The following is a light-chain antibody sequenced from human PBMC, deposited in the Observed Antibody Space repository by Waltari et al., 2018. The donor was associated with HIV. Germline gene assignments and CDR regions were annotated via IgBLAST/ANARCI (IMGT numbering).Light chain of an antibody. V-gene: IGLV1-40*01. Sequence: QSVLTQSPSVSGAPGQRVTISCTGSRSNIGAGYDVHWYQQLPGTAPKLLIYGNTNRPSGVPDRFSGSKSGTSASLAITGLQAEDEADYYCQSYDSSLSASVFGEGTKLTVL. J-gene: IGLJ2*01. CDR2: GNT. CDR3: QSYDSSLSASV. CDR1: RSNIGAGYD.